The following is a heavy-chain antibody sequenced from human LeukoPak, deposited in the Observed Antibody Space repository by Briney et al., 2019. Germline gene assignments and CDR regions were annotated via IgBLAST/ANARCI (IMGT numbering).Heavy chain of an antibody. V-gene: IGHV3-49*04. J-gene: IGHJ4*02. Sequence: GRSLRLSCTASGFTFGDYAMTWVRQAPGKGLEWVGFIRSKIYGGTPEYAASVKGRFTISRDDSKGVAYLQMNSLKTEDTAVYYCTRDQTPYYWGQGTLVTVSS. CDR3: TRDQTPYY. CDR2: IRSKIYGGTP. CDR1: GFTFGDYA.